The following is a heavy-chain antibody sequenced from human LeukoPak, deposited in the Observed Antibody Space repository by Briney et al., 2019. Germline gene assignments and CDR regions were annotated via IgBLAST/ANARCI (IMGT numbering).Heavy chain of an antibody. Sequence: GGSLRLSCVGSGFTFRSHAMSWVRQAPEKGLEFVSGIYENGGTTYYADSVKGRFSISRDNSKNTLYLQMDSLRGEDTAVFYCAKDFRIGYSAHFDYWGQGALVTVSS. V-gene: IGHV3-23*01. J-gene: IGHJ4*02. D-gene: IGHD2-21*01. CDR1: GFTFRSHA. CDR3: AKDFRIGYSAHFDY. CDR2: IYENGGTT.